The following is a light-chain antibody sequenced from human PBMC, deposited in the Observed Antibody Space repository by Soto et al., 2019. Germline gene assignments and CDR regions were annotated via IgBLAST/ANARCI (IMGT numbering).Light chain of an antibody. CDR1: QGISNY. CDR3: QKYNNAPRT. CDR2: AAS. V-gene: IGKV1-27*01. J-gene: IGKJ1*01. Sequence: DIQMTQSPSSLSASVGDTVTITCRASQGISNYLAWYQQNPGQVPNLLIYAASTLQSGVPSRFSGSGSGTDFTLTISSLLPEDVATYYCQKYNNAPRTFGQGTKVEI.